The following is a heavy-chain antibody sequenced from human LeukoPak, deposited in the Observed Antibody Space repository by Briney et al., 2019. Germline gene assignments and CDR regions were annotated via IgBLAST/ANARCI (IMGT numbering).Heavy chain of an antibody. V-gene: IGHV3-43*02. CDR2: ISGDGGST. CDR3: AKGTGAYGLDV. Sequence: GGSLRLSCAASGFTFSSYEMNWVRQAPGKGLEWVSLISGDGGSTYYADSVKGRFTISRDNSKNSLYLQMNSLRTEDTALFYCAKGTGAYGLDVWGQGTTVTVSS. CDR1: GFTFSSYE. J-gene: IGHJ6*02. D-gene: IGHD1-14*01.